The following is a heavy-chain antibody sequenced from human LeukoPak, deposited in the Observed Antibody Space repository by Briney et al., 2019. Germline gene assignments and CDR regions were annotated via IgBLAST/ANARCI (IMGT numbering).Heavy chain of an antibody. Sequence: SVKVSCKASGGTFSSYAISWVRQAPGQGLEWMGRIIPILGIANYAQKFLGRVTITADKSTSTAYMELSSLRSEDTAVYYCARGLEMATMYYFDYWGQGTLVTVSS. V-gene: IGHV1-69*04. CDR1: GGTFSSYA. D-gene: IGHD5-24*01. CDR3: ARGLEMATMYYFDY. CDR2: IIPILGIA. J-gene: IGHJ4*02.